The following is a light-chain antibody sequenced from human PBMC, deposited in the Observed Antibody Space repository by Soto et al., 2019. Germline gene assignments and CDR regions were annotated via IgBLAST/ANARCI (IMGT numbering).Light chain of an antibody. V-gene: IGLV1-44*01. Sequence: QSVLTQPPSASGAPAQTVTVSCSGGTSNVGGNTVHWYQHVPGAAPKLLIYANNQRPSGVPDRFSGSKSGTSASLAISGLQSEDEAEYSCAAWDDNLSGLIFGSGTKVTVL. CDR3: AAWDDNLSGLI. CDR1: TSNVGGNT. CDR2: ANN. J-gene: IGLJ1*01.